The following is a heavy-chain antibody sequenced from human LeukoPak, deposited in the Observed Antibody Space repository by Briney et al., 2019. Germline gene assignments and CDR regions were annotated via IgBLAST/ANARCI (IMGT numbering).Heavy chain of an antibody. V-gene: IGHV3-30*04. CDR1: GFTFSSYA. CDR2: ISYDGSNK. J-gene: IGHJ4*02. D-gene: IGHD6-6*01. Sequence: GGSLRLSCAASGFTFSSYAMHWVPQAPGKGLEGVAVISYDGSNKYYADSVKGRFTISRDNSKNTLYLQMNSLRAEDTAVYYCARVYKVRSSSPVNRGPVDYWGQGTLVTVSS. CDR3: ARVYKVRSSSPVNRGPVDY.